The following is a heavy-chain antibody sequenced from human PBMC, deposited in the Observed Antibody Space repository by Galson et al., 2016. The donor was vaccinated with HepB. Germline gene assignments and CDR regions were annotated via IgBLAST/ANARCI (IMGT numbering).Heavy chain of an antibody. CDR2: ISPYNGNT. D-gene: IGHD1-26*01. V-gene: IGHV1-18*01. CDR3: ARDVGTSGYYYYGMDV. Sequence: SVKVSCKASGYTFISYGINWVRQAPGQGLECMGWISPYNGNTNYAQKVQGRVTMTTDTSTSTAYLELRSLRSDDTAVYYCARDVGTSGYYYYGMDVWGQGTTVTVSS. CDR1: GYTFISYG. J-gene: IGHJ6*02.